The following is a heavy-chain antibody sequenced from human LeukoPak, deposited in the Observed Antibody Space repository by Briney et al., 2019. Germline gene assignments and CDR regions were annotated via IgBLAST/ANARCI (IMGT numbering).Heavy chain of an antibody. D-gene: IGHD2-15*01. J-gene: IGHJ6*03. V-gene: IGHV3-64*01. CDR3: ATLMEDKYPLNRYYMDV. Sequence: GGSLRLSCAASGFTFSSYAMHWVRQAPGKGLEYVSAISNDGSSRYYANSVKGRFTISRDNSKNTLDLQMGSLRAEDMAVYYCATLMEDKYPLNRYYMDVWGKGTTATVSS. CDR1: GFTFSSYA. CDR2: ISNDGSSR.